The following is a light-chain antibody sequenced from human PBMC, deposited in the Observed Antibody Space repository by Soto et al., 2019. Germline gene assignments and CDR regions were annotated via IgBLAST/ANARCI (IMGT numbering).Light chain of an antibody. Sequence: EIVMTQSPATLSVSPGERATHSCRASQSVSSYFAWYQQKPGQAPNLLIYDASNRATGIPARFSGSGSGTDFTLTISSLEPEDFAVYYCQQRSNWPLTFGQGTRLEIK. V-gene: IGKV3-11*01. CDR1: QSVSSY. CDR3: QQRSNWPLT. CDR2: DAS. J-gene: IGKJ5*01.